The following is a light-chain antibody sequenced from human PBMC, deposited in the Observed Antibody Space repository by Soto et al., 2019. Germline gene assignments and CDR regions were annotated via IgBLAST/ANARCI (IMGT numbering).Light chain of an antibody. CDR1: SSDVGGYNY. J-gene: IGLJ1*01. V-gene: IGLV2-14*01. CDR2: EVS. Sequence: QSVLTQPASVSGSPGQSITISCTGTSSDVGGYNYVSWYQQHPGKAPKLMIYEVSKRPSGVSNRFSGSKSGNTASLTISGLQAEDEADYYCTSYRSTSTRYVFGTGTKVTVL. CDR3: TSYRSTSTRYV.